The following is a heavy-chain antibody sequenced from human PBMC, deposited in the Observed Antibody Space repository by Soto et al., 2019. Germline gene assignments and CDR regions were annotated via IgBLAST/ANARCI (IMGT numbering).Heavy chain of an antibody. CDR2: IYYSGST. Sequence: SETLSLTCTVSGGSVSSGSYYWSWIRQPPGKGLEWIGYIYYSGSTNYNPSLKSRVTISVDTSKNQFSLKLSSVTAADTAVYYCARNCITMAREDNWFDPWGQGTLVTVSS. D-gene: IGHD3-10*01. J-gene: IGHJ5*02. CDR1: GGSVSSGSYY. V-gene: IGHV4-61*01. CDR3: ARNCITMAREDNWFDP.